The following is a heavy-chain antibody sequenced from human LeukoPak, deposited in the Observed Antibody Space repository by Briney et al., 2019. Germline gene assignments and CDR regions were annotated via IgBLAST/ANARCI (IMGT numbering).Heavy chain of an antibody. J-gene: IGHJ4*02. CDR2: ISASRSNI. CDR1: GFPFTSYS. V-gene: IGHV3-48*01. Sequence: GGSLRLSCAVSGFPFTSYSMNWVRQAPGKGLEWVSYISASRSNIYYLDAVKGRFTVSRDNAMSSLFLQMDRPRAEDTAIYYCVRVKGTYFDFWGQGTLVTVSS. D-gene: IGHD1-1*01. CDR3: VRVKGTYFDF.